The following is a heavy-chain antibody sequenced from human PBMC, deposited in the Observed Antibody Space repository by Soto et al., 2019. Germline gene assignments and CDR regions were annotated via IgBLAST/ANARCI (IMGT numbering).Heavy chain of an antibody. CDR3: AKEFISVTSSRATDAFDV. V-gene: IGHV3-23*01. Sequence: EVQVLESGGGSVRRGGSLRLSCEVSGVTFHRFAFNWARQAPGKGLEWVSIISGDGDSTDYVDSARGRFTISRDNSKNTIYLQMKSLRVEDTAVYYCAKEFISVTSSRATDAFDVWGRGTVVTVSS. D-gene: IGHD2-21*02. CDR1: GVTFHRFA. CDR2: ISGDGDST. J-gene: IGHJ3*01.